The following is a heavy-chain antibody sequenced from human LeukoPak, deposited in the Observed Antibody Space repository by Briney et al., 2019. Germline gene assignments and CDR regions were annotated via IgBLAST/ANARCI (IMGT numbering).Heavy chain of an antibody. CDR1: GFTFNDYY. J-gene: IGHJ5*01. Sequence: GGSLRLSCAASGFTFNDYYMSWIRQAPGKGLEWLSYINIGGTNTHYADSVKGRFTISRDNAKKSLYLEMNNLRAEGTAVYYCATDGAGFDTWGQESWSPSPQ. V-gene: IGHV3-11*01. CDR2: INIGGTNT. CDR3: ATDGAGFDT.